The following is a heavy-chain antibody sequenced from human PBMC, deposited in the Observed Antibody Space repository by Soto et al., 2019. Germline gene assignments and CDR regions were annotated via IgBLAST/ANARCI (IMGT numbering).Heavy chain of an antibody. Sequence: EVQLVESGGGLVQPGGSLRLSCAASGFTFKSYAMNWVRQAPGTGLEWVSFISSGSSSIYYADSVKGRFTISRDNAQRSLHLQMNSLGAEDTAVYYCARDTSRPQDYTWNEYDAAFDIWGQGTMVAVSS. V-gene: IGHV3-48*01. CDR2: ISSGSSSI. J-gene: IGHJ3*02. D-gene: IGHD1-20*01. CDR3: ARDTSRPQDYTWNEYDAAFDI. CDR1: GFTFKSYA.